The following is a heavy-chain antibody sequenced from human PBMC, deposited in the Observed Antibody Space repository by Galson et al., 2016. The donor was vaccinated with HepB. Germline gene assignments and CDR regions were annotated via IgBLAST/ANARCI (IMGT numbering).Heavy chain of an antibody. D-gene: IGHD5-18*01. CDR1: GFTFSTYG. J-gene: IGHJ4*02. Sequence: LRLSCAASGFTFSTYGMHWVRQAPGKGLEWVAVISYDGDTKYHADSVKGRFTISRDNSKNTLYLQMHRLRFEDTAVYYCASDPRQWQRGYNYGFECWGQGTLVSVSS. CDR2: ISYDGDTK. V-gene: IGHV3-30*03. CDR3: ASDPRQWQRGYNYGFEC.